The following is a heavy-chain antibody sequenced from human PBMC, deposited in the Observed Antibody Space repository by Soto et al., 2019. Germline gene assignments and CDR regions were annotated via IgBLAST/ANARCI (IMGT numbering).Heavy chain of an antibody. CDR1: GFTFSSYA. J-gene: IGHJ4*02. V-gene: IGHV3-30-3*01. CDR3: ARAGFNYYFDY. Sequence: GGSLRLSCAASGFTFSSYAMHWVRQAPGKGLEWVAVISYDGSNKYYADSVKGRLTISRDNSKNTVYLQLNSLRAEDTAVYFCARAGFNYYFDYWGLGTLVTVSS. CDR2: ISYDGSNK.